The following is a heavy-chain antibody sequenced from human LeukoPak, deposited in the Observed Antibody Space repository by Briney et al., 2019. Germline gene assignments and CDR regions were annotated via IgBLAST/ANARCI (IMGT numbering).Heavy chain of an antibody. Sequence: ASVKVSCKVSGYTLTELSMHWVRQAPGKGLEWMGGFDPEGGETIYAQKFQGRVTMTEDTSTDTAYMELSSLRSEDTAVYYCATGPTGARWSVPFDYWGQGTLVTVSS. CDR1: GYTLTELS. J-gene: IGHJ4*02. V-gene: IGHV1-24*01. CDR2: FDPEGGET. D-gene: IGHD6-6*01. CDR3: ATGPTGARWSVPFDY.